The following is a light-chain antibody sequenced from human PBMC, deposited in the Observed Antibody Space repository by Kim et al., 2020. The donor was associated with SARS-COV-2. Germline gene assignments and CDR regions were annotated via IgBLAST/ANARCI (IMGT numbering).Light chain of an antibody. CDR3: CSYAGSSTWV. V-gene: IGLV2-23*02. Sequence: GQASTISCTGTSSEVGSYNLVSWYQQHPGKAPKLMIYEVNKRPSGVSNRFSGSKSGNTASVTISGLQADDETDYYCCSYAGSSTWVFGGGTKVTVL. CDR2: EVN. J-gene: IGLJ3*02. CDR1: SSEVGSYNL.